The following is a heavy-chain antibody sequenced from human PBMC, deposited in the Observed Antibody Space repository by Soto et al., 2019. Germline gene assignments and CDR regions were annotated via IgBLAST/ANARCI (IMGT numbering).Heavy chain of an antibody. Sequence: SETLSLTCTVSGGSISNYYWSWMRQPPGKGLETIGYINYSGTTNYNPSLESRVTISGDRSKNQFSLKLTSVTAADTAVYYCGEGSYDRSGYFRDYWGQGTLVTVSS. CDR1: GGSISNYY. CDR2: INYSGTT. V-gene: IGHV4-59*01. CDR3: GEGSYDRSGYFRDY. J-gene: IGHJ4*02. D-gene: IGHD3-22*01.